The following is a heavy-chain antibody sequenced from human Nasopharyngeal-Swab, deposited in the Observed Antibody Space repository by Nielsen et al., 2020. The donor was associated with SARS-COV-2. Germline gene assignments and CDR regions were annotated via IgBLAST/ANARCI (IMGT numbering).Heavy chain of an antibody. CDR1: GFTFDDYS. CDR2: IGWDGGGP. V-gene: IGHV3-43*01. J-gene: IGHJ4*02. Sequence: GESLKISCAASGFTFDDYSMHWVRQAPGKGLEWVSLIGWDGGGPNYADSVKGRFTISRDNRKDSLYLQMHSLRTEDTALYYCAKDMGSSPTLDCWGRGTLVTVSS. D-gene: IGHD6-13*01. CDR3: AKDMGSSPTLDC.